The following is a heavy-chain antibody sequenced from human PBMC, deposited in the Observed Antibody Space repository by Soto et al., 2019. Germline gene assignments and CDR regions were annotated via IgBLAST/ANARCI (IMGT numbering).Heavy chain of an antibody. CDR3: AKNPGYHHDSTGYHFDY. J-gene: IGHJ4*02. CDR1: GFTVSSNY. D-gene: IGHD3-22*01. Sequence: PVGSLSLSCAASGFTVSSNYMSWVRQAPGKGPEWVSGIYRGDGTYYADSVKGRFTISRDNSKNTLYLQMNSLRAEDTAVYYCAKNPGYHHDSTGYHFDYRGQGTLVTVSS. CDR2: IYRGDGT. V-gene: IGHV3-53*01.